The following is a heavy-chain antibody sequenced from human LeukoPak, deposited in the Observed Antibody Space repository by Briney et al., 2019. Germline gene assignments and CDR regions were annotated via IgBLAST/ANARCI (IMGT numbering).Heavy chain of an antibody. Sequence: GGSLRLSCAASGFTFSSYWMDWVRQAPGKGLVWVSRINSDGSSTSYADSVKGRFTISRDNAKNTLYLQMNSLRAEDTAVYYCARDDRYSAFDYWGQGTLVTVSS. V-gene: IGHV3-74*01. D-gene: IGHD5-18*01. J-gene: IGHJ4*02. CDR2: INSDGSST. CDR1: GFTFSSYW. CDR3: ARDDRYSAFDY.